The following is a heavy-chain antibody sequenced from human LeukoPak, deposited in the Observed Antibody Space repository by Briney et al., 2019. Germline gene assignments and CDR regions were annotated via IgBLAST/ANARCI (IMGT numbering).Heavy chain of an antibody. CDR3: ARTSRHFYGSGTNLTPWPAGMDV. CDR1: GGSMSGFF. Sequence: ASETLSLTCTVSGGSMSGFFWTWIRQPPGRELEWIGSIYYSGSSTKYNPSLKSRVTISVDTSKSQFSLTLNSATAADTAVYYCARTSRHFYGSGTNLTPWPAGMDVWGQGTTVTVSS. V-gene: IGHV4-59*01. CDR2: IYYSGSST. J-gene: IGHJ6*02. D-gene: IGHD3-10*01.